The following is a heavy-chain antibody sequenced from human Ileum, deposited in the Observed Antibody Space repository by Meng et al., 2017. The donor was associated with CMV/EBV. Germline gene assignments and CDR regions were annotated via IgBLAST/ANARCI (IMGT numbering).Heavy chain of an antibody. D-gene: IGHD6-19*01. J-gene: IGHJ4*02. Sequence: GESLKISCAASGFTFNFLGMHWVRQAPGKGLEWVAFITYDGSDQFYADSVKGRFTLSRDNSKNTLYLRMNSLRAEDTAVYYCARYRSITESGVGLDSWGQGTLVTVSS. CDR1: GFTFNFLG. CDR3: ARYRSITESGVGLDS. CDR2: ITYDGSDQ. V-gene: IGHV3-33*05.